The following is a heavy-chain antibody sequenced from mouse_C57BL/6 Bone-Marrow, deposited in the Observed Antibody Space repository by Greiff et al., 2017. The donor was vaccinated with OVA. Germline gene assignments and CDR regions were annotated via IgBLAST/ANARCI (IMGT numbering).Heavy chain of an antibody. CDR2: ISNLAYSI. D-gene: IGHD2-4*01. Sequence: EVMLVESGGGLVQPGGSLKLSCAASGFTFSDYGMAWVRQAPRKGPEWVAFISNLAYSIYYADTVKGRFTISRENAKNTLYLEMSSLKSGDTAMYYCARLRDYDGYYFDYWGQGTTLTVSS. V-gene: IGHV5-15*01. CDR1: GFTFSDYG. J-gene: IGHJ2*01. CDR3: ARLRDYDGYYFDY.